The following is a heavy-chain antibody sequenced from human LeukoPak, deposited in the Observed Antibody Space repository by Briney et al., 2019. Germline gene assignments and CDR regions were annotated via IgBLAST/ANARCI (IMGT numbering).Heavy chain of an antibody. J-gene: IGHJ3*02. Sequence: GGSLRLSCAASGFTFSDYYMSWIRQAPGKGLEWVSYISSSSSYTNYADSVKGRFTISRDNAKNSLYLQMNSLRAEGTAVYYCARESPSSGWFYGFDIWGQGTMVTVSS. D-gene: IGHD6-19*01. CDR3: ARESPSSGWFYGFDI. V-gene: IGHV3-11*06. CDR2: ISSSSSYT. CDR1: GFTFSDYY.